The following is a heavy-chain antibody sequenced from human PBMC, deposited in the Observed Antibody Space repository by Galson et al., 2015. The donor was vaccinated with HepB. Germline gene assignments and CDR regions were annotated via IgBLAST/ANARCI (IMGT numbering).Heavy chain of an antibody. Sequence: QSGAEVKKPGESLKISCEGSGYSFANDWIGWVRQMPGKGLELMGFIYPDDSDVRYSPSFRGQVTISVDKSISTVFLQWGSLKASDSGIYYCARGSASMPHYFYGMDVWGQGTTVSVSS. D-gene: IGHD2/OR15-2a*01. V-gene: IGHV5-51*01. CDR1: GYSFANDW. CDR2: IYPDDSDV. J-gene: IGHJ6*02. CDR3: ARGSASMPHYFYGMDV.